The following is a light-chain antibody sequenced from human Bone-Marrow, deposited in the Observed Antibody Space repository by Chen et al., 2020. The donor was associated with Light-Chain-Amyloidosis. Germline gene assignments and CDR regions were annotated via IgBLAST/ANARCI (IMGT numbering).Light chain of an antibody. CDR1: SSDVGGDNH. CDR3: SSYTITSTLV. CDR2: EVT. Sequence: QSALTQPASVSGSPGQSITISCTGTSSDVGGDNHVSWYQQHPDKAPKLMIYEVTNRPSWVPARFSGSKSDNSASLSISGLQTSVEAFYFCSSYTITSTLVFGSGTRVTVL. V-gene: IGLV2-14*01. J-gene: IGLJ1*01.